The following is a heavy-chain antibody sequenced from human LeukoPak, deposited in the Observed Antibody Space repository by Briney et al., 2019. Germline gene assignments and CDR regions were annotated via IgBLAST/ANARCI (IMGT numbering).Heavy chain of an antibody. CDR3: AKARYSSSWPLFDP. V-gene: IGHV3-23*01. Sequence: GGSLRLSCAASGFTFSSYAMSWVRQAPGKGLEWVSAISGSGGSTYYADSVKGRFTISRDNSKNTLYLHTNSLRVEDTAVYYCAKARYSSSWPLFDPWGQGTLVTVSS. CDR2: ISGSGGST. J-gene: IGHJ5*02. D-gene: IGHD6-13*01. CDR1: GFTFSSYA.